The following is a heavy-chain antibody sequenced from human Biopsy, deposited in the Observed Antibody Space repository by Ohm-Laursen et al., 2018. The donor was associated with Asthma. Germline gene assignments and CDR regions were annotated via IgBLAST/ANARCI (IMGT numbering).Heavy chain of an antibody. J-gene: IGHJ6*02. V-gene: IGHV4-30-2*01. CDR2: ISHSGST. Sequence: TLSLTCTVSGASISSGIYYWSWIRQHPGKGLEWIGYISHSGSTYFNPSLKSRVTISLDRTKSQFSLKLGSVTAADTALYYCARAQAAQYYYGMDVWGQGTTVSVSS. CDR3: ARAQAAQYYYGMDV. D-gene: IGHD6-6*01. CDR1: GASISSGIYY.